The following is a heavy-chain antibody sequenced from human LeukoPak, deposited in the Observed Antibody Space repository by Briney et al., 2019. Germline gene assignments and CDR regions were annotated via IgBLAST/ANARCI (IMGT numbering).Heavy chain of an antibody. Sequence: TGGSLRLSCAASGFSFSSYWMHCVLQAPGKGLLWVSCISTDGSETRYADSVKGRFTISRDNAKNTLYLQMNSLTAEDTAVYYCATCSGGRCYSKGFDYWGQGTLVTVSS. J-gene: IGHJ4*02. CDR2: ISTDGSET. CDR1: GFSFSSYW. D-gene: IGHD2-15*01. V-gene: IGHV3-74*01. CDR3: ATCSGGRCYSKGFDY.